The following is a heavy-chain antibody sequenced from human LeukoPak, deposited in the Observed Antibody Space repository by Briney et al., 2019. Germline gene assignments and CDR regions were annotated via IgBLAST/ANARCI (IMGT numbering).Heavy chain of an antibody. CDR3: ARDPTLWSGYDMDL. CDR1: VYSFTAHY. CDR2: IDPNSGDT. Sequence: ASVKVSCKASVYSFTAHYFHWVRQAPGQGLEWMGWIDPNSGDTNYAQKFQGWVTMTRDTSISTISVELTRLKSNDTAVYYCARDPTLWSGYDMDLWGQGTTVTVSS. J-gene: IGHJ6*02. D-gene: IGHD5-18*01. V-gene: IGHV1-2*04.